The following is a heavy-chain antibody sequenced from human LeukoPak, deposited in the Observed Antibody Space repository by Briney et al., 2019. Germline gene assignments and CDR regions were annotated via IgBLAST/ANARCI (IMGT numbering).Heavy chain of an antibody. J-gene: IGHJ4*02. D-gene: IGHD3-10*01. CDR2: IYYSGST. CDR3: ARRVSYYGSGSYYTRSHHFDY. Sequence: SETLSLTCTVSGGSISSYYWSWIRQPPGKGLEWIGYIYYSGSTNYNPFLKSRVTISVDTSKNQFSLKLSSVTAADTAVYYCARRVSYYGSGSYYTRSHHFDYWGQGTLVTVSS. CDR1: GGSISSYY. V-gene: IGHV4-59*01.